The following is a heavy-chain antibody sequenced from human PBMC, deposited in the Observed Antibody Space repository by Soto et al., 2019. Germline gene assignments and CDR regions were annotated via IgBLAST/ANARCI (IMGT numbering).Heavy chain of an antibody. V-gene: IGHV3-74*01. CDR3: AAGYLSSWNY. CDR2: IKTDGSDT. D-gene: IGHD3-16*02. J-gene: IGHJ4*02. CDR1: GFSFSSYW. Sequence: EVQLVESGGGVVQPGGSLRLSCAASGFSFSSYWMHWVLQAPGKGLVWVSRIKTDGSDTIYADSVKGRFTISRDNAKNTLYLKMNSLRSEDTALYYCAAGYLSSWNYLGQGTLVTVSS.